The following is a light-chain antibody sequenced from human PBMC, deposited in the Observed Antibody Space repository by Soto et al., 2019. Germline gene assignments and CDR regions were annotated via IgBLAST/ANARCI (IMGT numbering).Light chain of an antibody. V-gene: IGLV1-44*01. CDR1: GSNIGSNS. CDR2: NNN. CDR3: AAWDDSLDGPI. Sequence: QSVLTQPPSASGTPGQRVTIFCSGSGSNIGSNSVNWYQQLPGTAPKLLIYNNNQRPSGVPDRFSGSKSGTSASLAISGLQSEDESDYYCAAWDDSLDGPIFGTGTKVTVL. J-gene: IGLJ1*01.